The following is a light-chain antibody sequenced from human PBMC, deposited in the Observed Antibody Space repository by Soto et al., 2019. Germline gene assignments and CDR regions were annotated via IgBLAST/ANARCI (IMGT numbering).Light chain of an antibody. Sequence: EIVMTQSLATLSVSPGERATLSCRASQTVSTNLAWYQQKPGQAPRLLIYGASTRATGIPLRFSGSASGTEITLTISSLQSEDSAIYYCQQYNSWPQTFGQGTRLEIK. CDR1: QTVSTN. J-gene: IGKJ5*01. CDR2: GAS. CDR3: QQYNSWPQT. V-gene: IGKV3-15*01.